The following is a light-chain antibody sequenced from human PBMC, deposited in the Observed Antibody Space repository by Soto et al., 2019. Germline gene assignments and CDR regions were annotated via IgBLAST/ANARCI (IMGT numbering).Light chain of an antibody. CDR1: QSVSSNY. CDR3: QQYGSSPLT. J-gene: IGKJ1*01. V-gene: IGKV3-20*01. Sequence: EIVLTQSPGTLSLSPGERATLSCRASQSVSSNYLAWYQQKPGQAPRLLIYGASNWATGIPDRFSGSGSGTDFTLTISRLEPEDFAVYYCQQYGSSPLTFGQGTKVEIK. CDR2: GAS.